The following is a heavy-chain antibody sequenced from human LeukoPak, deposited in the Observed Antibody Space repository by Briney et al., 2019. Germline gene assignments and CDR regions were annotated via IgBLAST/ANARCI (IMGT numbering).Heavy chain of an antibody. Sequence: ASVKVSCKASGYTFTSYDINWVRQATGQGLEWMGWMNPNSGNTGYAQKFQGRVTITRNTSISTAYMELSSLRAEDTAVYYCARDLNDLLQNYRSTWYPADYWGQGTLVTVSS. CDR1: GYTFTSYD. J-gene: IGHJ4*02. V-gene: IGHV1-8*03. CDR3: ARDLNDLLQNYRSTWYPADY. D-gene: IGHD6-13*01. CDR2: MNPNSGNT.